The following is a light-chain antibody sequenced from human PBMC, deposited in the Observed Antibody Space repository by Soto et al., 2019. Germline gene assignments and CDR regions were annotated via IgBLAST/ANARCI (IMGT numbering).Light chain of an antibody. V-gene: IGLV2-14*01. Sequence: QSALTQPASVSGPPGQSITISCSGSSNDVGGYDYVSWYQQHPGKAPKLIIYEVSNRPSGVSNRFSGSKSGNTASLTISGLQADDEADYYCLSYTSTNTRVFGGGTKVTVL. J-gene: IGLJ3*02. CDR2: EVS. CDR3: LSYTSTNTRV. CDR1: SNDVGGYDY.